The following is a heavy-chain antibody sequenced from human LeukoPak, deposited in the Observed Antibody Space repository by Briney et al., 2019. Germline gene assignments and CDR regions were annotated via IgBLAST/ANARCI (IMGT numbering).Heavy chain of an antibody. V-gene: IGHV3-48*04. D-gene: IGHD2-21*02. CDR3: AREGYCGGDCYSGRYFQH. Sequence: GGSLKLSCAASGFSFSSYSMNWVRQAPGKGLERVSYISSSSSTIYYADSVKGRFTISRDNAKNSLYLQMNSLRAEDTAVYYCAREGYCGGDCYSGRYFQHWGQGTLVTVSS. J-gene: IGHJ1*01. CDR2: ISSSSSTI. CDR1: GFSFSSYS.